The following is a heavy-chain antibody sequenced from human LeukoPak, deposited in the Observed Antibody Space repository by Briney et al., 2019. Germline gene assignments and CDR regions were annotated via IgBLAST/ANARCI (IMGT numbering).Heavy chain of an antibody. V-gene: IGHV3-30*02. CDR3: ARGAAVALEL. CDR1: GFTLIDYN. Sequence: PGGSLRLSCGASGFTLIDYNMHWVRQAPGKGLEYAAFIQFDGTTEYYTDSVKGRFTMSRDKSKNTLYLQMNSLRGGDTAVYYCARGAAVALELWGQGTLVTVSS. J-gene: IGHJ4*02. CDR2: IQFDGTTE. D-gene: IGHD6-19*01.